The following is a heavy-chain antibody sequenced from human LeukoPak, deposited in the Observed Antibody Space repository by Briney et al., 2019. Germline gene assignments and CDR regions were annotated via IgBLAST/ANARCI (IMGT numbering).Heavy chain of an antibody. V-gene: IGHV1-8*03. J-gene: IGHJ4*02. Sequence: ASVKVSCKASGYTFTSYDINWVRQATGQELEWMGWMNPNSGNTGYAQKFQGRVTITRNTSISTAYMELSSLRSEDTAVYYCARGDLVGADDTNFDYWGQGTLVTVSS. CDR1: GYTFTSYD. CDR2: MNPNSGNT. D-gene: IGHD1-26*01. CDR3: ARGDLVGADDTNFDY.